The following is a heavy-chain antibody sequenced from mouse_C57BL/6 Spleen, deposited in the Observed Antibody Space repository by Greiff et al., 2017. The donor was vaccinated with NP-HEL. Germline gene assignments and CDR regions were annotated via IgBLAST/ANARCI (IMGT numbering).Heavy chain of an antibody. J-gene: IGHJ2*01. CDR1: GYTFTSYW. CDR3: ARGHSNRSYFDY. D-gene: IGHD2-5*01. Sequence: QVQLQQPGAELVRPGSSVKLSCKASGYTFTSYWMHWVKQRPIQGLEWIGNIDPSDSETHYNQKFKDKATLTVDKSSSTAYMQLSGLTSEDSAVYYCARGHSNRSYFDYWGQGTTLTVSS. CDR2: IDPSDSET. V-gene: IGHV1-52*01.